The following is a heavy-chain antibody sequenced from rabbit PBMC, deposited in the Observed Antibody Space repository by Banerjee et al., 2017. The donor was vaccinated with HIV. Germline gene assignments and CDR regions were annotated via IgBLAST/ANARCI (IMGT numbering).Heavy chain of an antibody. V-gene: IGHV1S45*01. Sequence: QQQLVESGGGLVQPEGSLTLTCKASGFTLSSSDYMFWVRQAPGKGLEWIGCIVAGSSGTTYYASWAKGRFTVSKTSSTTVTLQMTSLTAADTATYFCARAGGFENYFNLWGPGT. D-gene: IGHD1-1*01. CDR1: GFTLSSSDY. CDR2: IVAGSSGTT. CDR3: ARAGGFENYFNL. J-gene: IGHJ4*01.